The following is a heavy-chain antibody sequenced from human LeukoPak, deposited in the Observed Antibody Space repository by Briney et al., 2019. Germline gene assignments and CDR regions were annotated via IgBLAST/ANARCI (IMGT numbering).Heavy chain of an antibody. J-gene: IGHJ5*02. CDR2: IIPIFGTA. CDR1: GGTFSSYA. CDR3: ARKRENYQLLGDNWVDP. Sequence: LVKVSCKASGGTFSSYAISWVRQAPGQGLEWMGGIIPIFGTANYAQKFQGRVTITTDESTSTAYMELSSLRSEDTAVYYCARKRENYQLLGDNWVDPWGQGTLVTVSS. D-gene: IGHD2-2*01. V-gene: IGHV1-69*05.